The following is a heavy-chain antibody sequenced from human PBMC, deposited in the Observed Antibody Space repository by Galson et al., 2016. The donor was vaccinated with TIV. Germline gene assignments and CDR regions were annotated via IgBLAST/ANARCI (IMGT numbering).Heavy chain of an antibody. CDR2: ISATGSTI. D-gene: IGHD4-17*01. Sequence: SLRLSCAASGFTLNSYSMDWVRQAPGKGLEWISHISATGSTIYHADSVKGRFTISRDNAKNSLYLQMSSLRAEDTAVYYCARLNYGDYGSFEFWGQGTLV. CDR3: ARLNYGDYGSFEF. V-gene: IGHV3-48*04. CDR1: GFTLNSYS. J-gene: IGHJ4*02.